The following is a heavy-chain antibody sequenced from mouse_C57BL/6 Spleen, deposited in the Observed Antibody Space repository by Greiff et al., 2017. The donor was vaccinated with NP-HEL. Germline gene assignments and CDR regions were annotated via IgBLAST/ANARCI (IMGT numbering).Heavy chain of an antibody. CDR1: GYSFTDYN. Sequence: VQLQQSGPELVKPGASVKISCKASGYSFTDYNMHWVKQSTGKSLEWIGVINPNYGTTSYNQKFKGKATLTVDPSSSTAYMQLNSLTSEDSAVYCGARWGAFAYWGQGTLVTVSA. CDR3: ARWGAFAY. J-gene: IGHJ3*01. CDR2: INPNYGTT. V-gene: IGHV1-39*01.